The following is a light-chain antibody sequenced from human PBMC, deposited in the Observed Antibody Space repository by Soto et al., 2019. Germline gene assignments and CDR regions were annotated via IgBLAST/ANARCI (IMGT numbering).Light chain of an antibody. J-gene: IGLJ1*01. CDR3: QSYDSSLSGYV. CDR2: GNN. Sequence: VLTQPPSVSGAPGQRVTISCTGSSSNIGSVYDVHWYQQLPGAAPKLLIHGNNNRPSGVPDRFFGSKSGTSASLAITGLQAEDEADYYCQSYDSSLSGYVFGTGTKVTV. V-gene: IGLV1-40*01. CDR1: SSNIGSVYD.